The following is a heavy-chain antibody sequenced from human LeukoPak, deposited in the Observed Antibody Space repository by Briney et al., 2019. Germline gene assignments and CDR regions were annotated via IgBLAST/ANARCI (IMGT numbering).Heavy chain of an antibody. CDR2: IYYSGST. CDR3: ARGRPDGSGSYPQNWFDP. D-gene: IGHD3-10*01. J-gene: IGHJ5*02. V-gene: IGHV4-59*01. CDR1: GGSISSYY. Sequence: SETLSLTCTVSGGSISSYYWSWIRQPPGKGLEWIGYIYYSGSTNYNPSLKSRVTISVDTSKNQFSLKLSSVTAADTAVYYCARGRPDGSGSYPQNWFDPWGQGTLVTVSS.